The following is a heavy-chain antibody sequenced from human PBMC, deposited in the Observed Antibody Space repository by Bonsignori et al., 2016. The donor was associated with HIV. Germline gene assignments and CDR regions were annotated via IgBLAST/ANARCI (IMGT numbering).Heavy chain of an antibody. CDR2: INPNSGGT. CDR3: ARDPGSSGGSFWVAPQYYFDY. Sequence: ASVKVSCKASGYTFTGYYMHWVRQAPGQGLEWMGWINPNSGGTNYAQKFQGRVTMTRDTSISTAYMELSRLRSDDTAVYYCARDPGSSGGSFWVAPQYYFDYWGQGTLVTVSS. J-gene: IGHJ4*02. D-gene: IGHD2-15*01. CDR1: GYTFTGYY. V-gene: IGHV1-2*02.